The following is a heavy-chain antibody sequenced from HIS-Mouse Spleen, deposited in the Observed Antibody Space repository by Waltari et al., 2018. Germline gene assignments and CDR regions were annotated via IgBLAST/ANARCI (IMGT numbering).Heavy chain of an antibody. D-gene: IGHD6-13*01. CDR2: IYYSGST. J-gene: IGHJ2*01. Sequence: QLQLQASGPGLVTPSETLSLTCTVSGGSISRRRSYRGWIRQPPGKGLEWSGSIYYSGSTYYNPSLKSRVTISVDTSKNQFSLKLSSVTAADTAVYYCAREIPYSSSWYDWYFDLWGRGTLVTVSS. V-gene: IGHV4-39*07. CDR3: AREIPYSSSWYDWYFDL. CDR1: GGSISRRRSY.